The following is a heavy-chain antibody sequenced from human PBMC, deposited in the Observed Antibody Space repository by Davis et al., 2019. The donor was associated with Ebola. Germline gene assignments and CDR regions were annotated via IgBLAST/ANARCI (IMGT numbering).Heavy chain of an antibody. Sequence: SETLSLTCTVSDGSVSSGSYYWSWIRQPPEKGLEWVGYIYYSGSTYYNPSLKSRITISVDTSKNQFSLKLSSVTVADTAVYYCARQRSSSPYWYFDLWGRGTLVTVSS. CDR3: ARQRSSSPYWYFDL. D-gene: IGHD6-6*01. CDR1: DGSVSSGSYY. J-gene: IGHJ2*01. CDR2: IYYSGST. V-gene: IGHV4-61*01.